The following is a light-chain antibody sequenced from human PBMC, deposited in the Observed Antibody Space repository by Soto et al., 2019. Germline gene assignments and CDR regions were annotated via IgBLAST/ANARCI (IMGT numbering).Light chain of an antibody. Sequence: DIQLTQSPPSLSISVSYIVAITFRASQSISSWLAWYQQKPGKAPKLLIYAASTLQSRLPSRFSGSGSGTDFTLTISSLQPEDFAAYYCQQIASEPSNLGGGTKGE. J-gene: IGKJ4*01. CDR1: QSISSW. V-gene: IGKV1-12*01. CDR2: AAS. CDR3: QQIASEPSN.